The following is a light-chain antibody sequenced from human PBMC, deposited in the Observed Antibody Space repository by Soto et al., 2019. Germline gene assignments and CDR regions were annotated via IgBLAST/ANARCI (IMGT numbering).Light chain of an antibody. V-gene: IGLV2-14*01. J-gene: IGLJ1*01. CDR3: SSYTSSSIDYV. CDR1: SSDVGGYNY. CDR2: EVS. Sequence: QSARTQPASVSGSPGQSITISWTATSSDVGGYNYVSWYQQHPGKAPKLMIYEVSNRPSGVSNRFSGSKSGNTASLTISGLQAEDEADYYCSSYTSSSIDYVFGTGTKVTVL.